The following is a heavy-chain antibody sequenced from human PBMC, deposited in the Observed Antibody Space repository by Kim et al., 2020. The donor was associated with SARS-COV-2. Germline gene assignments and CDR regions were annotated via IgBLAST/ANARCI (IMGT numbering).Heavy chain of an antibody. CDR1: GFTFSRSP. D-gene: IGHD3-10*01. CDR3: AKDRPGGGGFDI. CDR2: IDGSGDRT. V-gene: IGHV3-23*01. Sequence: GGSLRLSCAASGFTFSRSPMSWVRQAPGKGLEWVSAIDGSGDRTYYAGSVKGRFTISRDNSKNTLYLQMNSLRADDTALYYCAKDRPGGGGFDIWGQGT. J-gene: IGHJ3*02.